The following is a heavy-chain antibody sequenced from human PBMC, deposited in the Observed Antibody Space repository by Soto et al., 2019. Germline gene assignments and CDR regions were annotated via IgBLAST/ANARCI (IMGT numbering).Heavy chain of an antibody. CDR1: GGSFSGYY. V-gene: IGHV4-34*01. CDR3: ARGRDYDYVWGSYRSSYYFDY. D-gene: IGHD3-16*02. CDR2: INHSGST. Sequence: PAETLSLTCAVYGGSFSGYYWSWIRQAPGKGLEWIGEINHSGSTNYNPSLKSRVTISVDTSKNQFSLKLSSVTAADTAVYYCARGRDYDYVWGSYRSSYYFDYWGQGTLVTVSS. J-gene: IGHJ4*02.